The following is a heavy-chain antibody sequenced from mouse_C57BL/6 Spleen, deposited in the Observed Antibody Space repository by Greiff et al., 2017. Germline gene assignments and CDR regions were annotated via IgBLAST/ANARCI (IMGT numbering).Heavy chain of an antibody. CDR1: GYSITSGYY. CDR3: ASYDGYPWFAY. V-gene: IGHV3-6*01. J-gene: IGHJ3*01. CDR2: ISYDGSN. Sequence: EVKLQESGPGLVKPSQSLSLTCSVTGYSITSGYYWNWIRQFPGNKLEWMGYISYDGSNNYNPSLKNRISITRDTSKNQFFLKLNSVTTEDTATYYCASYDGYPWFAYWGQGTLVTVSA. D-gene: IGHD2-3*01.